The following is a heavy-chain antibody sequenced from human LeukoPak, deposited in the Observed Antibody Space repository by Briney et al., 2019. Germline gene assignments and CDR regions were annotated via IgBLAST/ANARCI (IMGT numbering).Heavy chain of an antibody. D-gene: IGHD3-22*01. V-gene: IGHV3-30*03. CDR1: GFSFSDYG. Sequence: GGSLRLSCAASGFSFSDYGMHWVRQAPGKGLEWVAAILNDGRSKYYADSVKGRFTISRDNSNNTLFLQMNSLRTEATALHFCARDRGKYYYASSGPNWFDPWGQGSLVTVSS. CDR2: ILNDGRSK. J-gene: IGHJ5*02. CDR3: ARDRGKYYYASSGPNWFDP.